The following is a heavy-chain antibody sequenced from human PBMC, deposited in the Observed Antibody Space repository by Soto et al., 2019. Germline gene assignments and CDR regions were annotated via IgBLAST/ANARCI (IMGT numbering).Heavy chain of an antibody. CDR3: ARVSRQWLEGRLEQNWFDP. V-gene: IGHV4-61*01. CDR1: GGSVSSGSYY. Sequence: QVQLQESGPGLVKPSETLSLTCTVSGGSVSSGSYYWSWIRQPPGKGLEWIGYIYYSGSTNYNPSLKSRVTISVDTSNNQFSRKLSSVTAADTAVYYCARVSRQWLEGRLEQNWFDPWVQGTLVTVSS. CDR2: IYYSGST. D-gene: IGHD6-19*01. J-gene: IGHJ5*02.